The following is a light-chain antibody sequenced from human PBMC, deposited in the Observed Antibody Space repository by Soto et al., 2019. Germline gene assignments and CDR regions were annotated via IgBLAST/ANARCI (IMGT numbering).Light chain of an antibody. J-gene: IGLJ2*01. CDR3: QVWDNTGDHVV. V-gene: IGLV3-21*02. Sequence: SYVLTQPPSVSVAPGQTARITCGGDNIVTKSVHWYQQRPGQAPAVVVYANTDRASGIPERFSGSNSGNTATLTINRVEAGDEADYYCQVWDNTGDHVVFGGGTTVTVL. CDR1: NIVTKS. CDR2: ANT.